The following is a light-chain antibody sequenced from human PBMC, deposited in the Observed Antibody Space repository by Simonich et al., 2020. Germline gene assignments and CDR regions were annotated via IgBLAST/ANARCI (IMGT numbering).Light chain of an antibody. CDR1: SSTIGRNY. CDR3: AAWDDILSGPV. CDR2: RNN. Sequence: QSVLTQPPSASGTPGQRVTISCSGSSSTIGRNYVYWYQQLPGTAPKLLIYRNNQRPSGVPDRFSGSKSGTSASLAISGLRSEDEADYYCAAWDDILSGPVFGGGTKLTVL. V-gene: IGLV1-47*01. J-gene: IGLJ2*01.